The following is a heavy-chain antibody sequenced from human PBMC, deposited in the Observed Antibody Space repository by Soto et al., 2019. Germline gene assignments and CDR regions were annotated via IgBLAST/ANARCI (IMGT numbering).Heavy chain of an antibody. CDR1: GGSISSSSYY. Sequence: PSETLSLTCTVSGGSISSSSYYWGWIRQPPGKGLEWIGSIYYSGSTYYNPSLKSRVTISVDTSKNQFSLKLSSVTAADTAVYYCARNMLYDSSGYYSNWFDPWGQGTLVTVSS. CDR2: IYYSGST. J-gene: IGHJ5*02. CDR3: ARNMLYDSSGYYSNWFDP. V-gene: IGHV4-39*01. D-gene: IGHD3-22*01.